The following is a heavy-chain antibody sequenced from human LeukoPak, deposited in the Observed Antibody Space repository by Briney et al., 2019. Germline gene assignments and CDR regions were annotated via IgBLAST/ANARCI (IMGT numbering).Heavy chain of an antibody. CDR3: ASLADTAMAPGVFDI. V-gene: IGHV1-2*06. Sequence: ASVKVSCKAYGYTFTGYYMHWVRQAPGQGLEWMGRINPNSGGTNYAQKFQGRVTMTRDTSISTAYMELSRLRSDDTAVYYCASLADTAMAPGVFDIWGQGTMVTVSS. CDR2: INPNSGGT. CDR1: GYTFTGYY. D-gene: IGHD5-18*01. J-gene: IGHJ3*02.